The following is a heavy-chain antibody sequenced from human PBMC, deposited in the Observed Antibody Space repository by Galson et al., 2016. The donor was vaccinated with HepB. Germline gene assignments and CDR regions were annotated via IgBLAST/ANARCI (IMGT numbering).Heavy chain of an antibody. V-gene: IGHV3-23*01. CDR1: GLTFSNYA. Sequence: SLRLSCAASGLTFSNYAMSWVRQAPGKGLEWVSGISGSGIDTYYADPVKGRFTISKDNSKNTVYLQMKSLRTEDKAVYYCAKLVGERHNARDYYGLDVWGQCTTVTVSS. J-gene: IGHJ6*02. CDR2: ISGSGIDT. D-gene: IGHD3-10*01. CDR3: AKLVGERHNARDYYGLDV.